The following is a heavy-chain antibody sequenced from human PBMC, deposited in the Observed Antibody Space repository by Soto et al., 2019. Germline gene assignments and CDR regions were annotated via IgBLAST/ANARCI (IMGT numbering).Heavy chain of an antibody. CDR1: GGTFSSYY. CDR3: ARGGRSYGADAYDI. D-gene: IGHD3-16*01. J-gene: IGHJ3*02. Sequence: QVQLVQSGAEVNKPGSSVKVSCKASGGTFSSYYISCVRQAPGQGLEWMGGIISISGTANYAQQLQGRVTLTADGPTTPADMHLSSLKCEDSGVYYCARGGRSYGADAYDICGQGTMVTVAS. V-gene: IGHV1-69*01. CDR2: IISISGTA.